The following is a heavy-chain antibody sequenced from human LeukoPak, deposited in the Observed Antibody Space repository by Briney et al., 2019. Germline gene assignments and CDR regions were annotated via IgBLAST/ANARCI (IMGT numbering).Heavy chain of an antibody. V-gene: IGHV3-53*01. D-gene: IGHD1-26*01. J-gene: IGHJ3*02. CDR1: GFTVSSKY. CDR2: IYSDAST. Sequence: GGSLRPSCAASGFTVSSKYMSWVRQAPGKGLEWVSEIYSDASTYYAASVKGRFSISRDKSKNTVYLQMNSLRAEDTAVYYCARELREHGVFDIWGQGTMVTVSS. CDR3: ARELREHGVFDI.